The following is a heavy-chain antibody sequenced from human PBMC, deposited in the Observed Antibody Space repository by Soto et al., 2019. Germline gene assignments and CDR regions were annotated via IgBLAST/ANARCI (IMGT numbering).Heavy chain of an antibody. D-gene: IGHD6-13*01. CDR2: IYYSGST. J-gene: IGHJ4*02. CDR3: AASIAAAGPSPLYYFDY. Sequence: SETLSLICTVSGGSISSVGYYWSWIRQHPGKGLEWIGYIYYSGSTNYNPSLKSRVTISVDTSKNQFSLKLSSVTAADTAVYYCAASIAAAGPSPLYYFDYWGQGTLVTVSS. V-gene: IGHV4-61*08. CDR1: GGSISSVGYY.